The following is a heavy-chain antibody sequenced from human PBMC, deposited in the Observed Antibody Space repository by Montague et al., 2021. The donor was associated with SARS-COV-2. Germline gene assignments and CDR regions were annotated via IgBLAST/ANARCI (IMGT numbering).Heavy chain of an antibody. V-gene: IGHV2-70*11. J-gene: IGHJ3*02. D-gene: IGHD3-22*01. CDR1: GFSLSTSGMC. Sequence: PALVKPTQTLTLTCTFSGFSLSTSGMCVSWIRQPPGKALEWPARIDWDDDKYYSTPLKTRLTISKDTSKNQVVLAMTNMDPVDTATYYCAREYYYDSGGYYGYAFDXWGQGTMVTVSS. CDR2: IDWDDDK. CDR3: AREYYYDSGGYYGYAFDX.